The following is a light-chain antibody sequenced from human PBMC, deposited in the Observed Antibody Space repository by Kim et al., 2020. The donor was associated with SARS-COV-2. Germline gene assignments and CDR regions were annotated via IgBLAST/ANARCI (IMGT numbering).Light chain of an antibody. CDR3: QTWGTGIRV. Sequence: ASGKLTCILSSGHSSYASAWHPQQPEKGPRYLMKVNSDGSHSKGDGIPDRFSGSSSGAERYLTISSLQSEDEADYYCQTWGTGIRVFGGGTKLTVL. CDR1: SGHSSYA. CDR2: VNSDGSH. V-gene: IGLV4-69*01. J-gene: IGLJ3*02.